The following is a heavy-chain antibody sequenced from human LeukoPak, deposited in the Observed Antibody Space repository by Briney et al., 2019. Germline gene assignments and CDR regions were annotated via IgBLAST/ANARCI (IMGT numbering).Heavy chain of an antibody. CDR3: ARQYSSGWYGDWFDP. D-gene: IGHD6-19*01. J-gene: IGHJ5*02. V-gene: IGHV5-51*01. CDR2: IYPGDSDT. Sequence: GESLKISCKGSGHSFTSYWIGWVRQMPGKGLEWMGIIYPGDSDTRYSPSFQGQVTISADKSISTAYLQWSSLKASDTAMYYCARQYSSGWYGDWFDPWGQGTLVTVSS. CDR1: GHSFTSYW.